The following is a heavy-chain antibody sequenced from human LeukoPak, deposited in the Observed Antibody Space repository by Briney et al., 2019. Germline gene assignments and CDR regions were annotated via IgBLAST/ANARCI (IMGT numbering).Heavy chain of an antibody. Sequence: SATLSLTCTFSGTSISSSYWSWIRQPPGRGLEWIAYIYYSGSTNYNPSLKSRVTISVDTSKNQFSLKLSSVTAADTAVYYCARDSSVYYFDYWGQGTLVTVSS. CDR3: ARDSSVYYFDY. J-gene: IGHJ4*02. CDR2: IYYSGST. CDR1: GTSISSSY. D-gene: IGHD3-22*01. V-gene: IGHV4-59*01.